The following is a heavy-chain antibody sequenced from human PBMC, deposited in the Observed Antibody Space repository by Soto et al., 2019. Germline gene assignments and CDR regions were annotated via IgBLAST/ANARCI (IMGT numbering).Heavy chain of an antibody. CDR2: ISGSGGST. V-gene: IGHV3-23*01. Sequence: GGSLRLSCAASGFTFSSYAMSWVRQAPGKGLELVSVISGSGGSTYYADSVKGRFTISRDNSKNTLYLQMNSLRAEDTAVYYCAKEGAAGTIFDYWGQGTLVTVSS. D-gene: IGHD6-13*01. CDR3: AKEGAAGTIFDY. CDR1: GFTFSSYA. J-gene: IGHJ4*02.